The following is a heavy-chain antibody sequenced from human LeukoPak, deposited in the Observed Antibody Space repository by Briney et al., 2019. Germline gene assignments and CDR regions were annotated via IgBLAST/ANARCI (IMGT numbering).Heavy chain of an antibody. CDR1: GGSISSYY. CDR2: IYYSGST. D-gene: IGHD4-23*01. CDR3: ARGGTAVIAPYAFDI. Sequence: SETLSLTCTVSGGSISSYYWSWIRQPPGKGLEWIGYIYYSGSTNCNPSVKSRVAMSVDTSKKQFSLKLSSLTAADTAVYYRARGGTAVIAPYAFDIWGQGTMVTVSS. J-gene: IGHJ3*02. V-gene: IGHV4-59*01.